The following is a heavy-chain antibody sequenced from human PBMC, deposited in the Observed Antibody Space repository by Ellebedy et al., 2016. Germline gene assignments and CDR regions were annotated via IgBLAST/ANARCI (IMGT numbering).Heavy chain of an antibody. V-gene: IGHV3-30-3*01. Sequence: GESLKISXAASGFTFSYYPMVWVRQAPGKGLEWVAVISNDGSNKYYADSVRGRFTISRDNSKNTLYLQMNSLRVEDTAVYYCARDGIASADDAFDIWGQGTMVTVSS. D-gene: IGHD6-13*01. CDR1: GFTFSYYP. J-gene: IGHJ3*02. CDR3: ARDGIASADDAFDI. CDR2: ISNDGSNK.